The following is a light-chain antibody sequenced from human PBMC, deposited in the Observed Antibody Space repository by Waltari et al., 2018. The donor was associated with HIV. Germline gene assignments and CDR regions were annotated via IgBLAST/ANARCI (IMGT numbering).Light chain of an antibody. CDR3: LLSYNGARV. Sequence: QAVVTQEPSLTVSPGGTVTLTCDSSTGPVTNAHYPYWLQQRPGQAPMTLIFDTTKRHSWTPALFSGSLLGGKASLTLSGAQSEDEAEYYCLLSYNGARVFGGGTKVTVL. CDR2: DTT. J-gene: IGLJ3*02. CDR1: TGPVTNAHY. V-gene: IGLV7-46*01.